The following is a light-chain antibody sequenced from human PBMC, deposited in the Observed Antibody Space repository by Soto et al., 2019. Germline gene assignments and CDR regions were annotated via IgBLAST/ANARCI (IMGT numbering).Light chain of an antibody. J-gene: IGLJ1*01. CDR3: QSHDSSLSAYV. V-gene: IGLV1-40*01. Sequence: QSVLTQPPSVSGAPGQRVTISCTGSSSNIGAGYDVHWYQQLPGTGPKLLISGNSNRPSGVPDRFSGSRSGTSASLAITGLQAEDEADYYCQSHDSSLSAYVFGTGTKAPS. CDR2: GNS. CDR1: SSNIGAGYD.